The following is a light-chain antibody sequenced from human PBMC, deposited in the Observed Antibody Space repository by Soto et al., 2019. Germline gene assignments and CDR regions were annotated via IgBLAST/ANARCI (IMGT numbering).Light chain of an antibody. CDR1: QSVSSN. J-gene: IGKJ4*01. CDR2: GAS. Sequence: EIVLTQSPGTLSLSPGERATLSCRASQSVSSNLAWYQQNPGQAPRLLIYGASTRATGIPARFSGSGSGTEFTLTISSLQSEDFAVYYCQQYNNWPLTFGGGTKVDIK. CDR3: QQYNNWPLT. V-gene: IGKV3-15*01.